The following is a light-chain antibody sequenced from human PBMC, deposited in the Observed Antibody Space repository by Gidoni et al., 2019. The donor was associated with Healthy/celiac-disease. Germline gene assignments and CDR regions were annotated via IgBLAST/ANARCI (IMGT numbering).Light chain of an antibody. V-gene: IGLV3-1*01. Sequence: SYELTQPPSVSVXPGQTASITCSGDKLGDKYACWSQQKPGQSPVLVIYQDSKRPSGNPERFSGSNAGNTATLTISGTQAMDESDYYCQAWDSSTVVFGGGTKLTVL. CDR3: QAWDSSTVV. CDR2: QDS. J-gene: IGLJ2*01. CDR1: KLGDKY.